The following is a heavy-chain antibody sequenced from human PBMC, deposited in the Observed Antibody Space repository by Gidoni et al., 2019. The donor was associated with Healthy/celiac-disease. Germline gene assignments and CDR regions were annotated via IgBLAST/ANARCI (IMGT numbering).Heavy chain of an antibody. CDR3: AKDRGNYYYDSSGFDY. CDR2: ISWNSGSI. V-gene: IGHV3-9*01. CDR1: GFTFDDYA. D-gene: IGHD3-22*01. Sequence: EVQLVESGGGLVQPGRSLRLSCAASGFTFDDYAMHWVRQAPGKGLEWVSGISWNSGSIGYADSVKGRVTISRDNAKNSLYLQMNSLRAEDTALYYCAKDRGNYYYDSSGFDYWGQGTLVTVSS. J-gene: IGHJ4*02.